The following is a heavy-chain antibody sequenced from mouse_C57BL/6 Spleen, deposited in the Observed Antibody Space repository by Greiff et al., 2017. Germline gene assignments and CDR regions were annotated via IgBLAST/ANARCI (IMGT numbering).Heavy chain of an antibody. V-gene: IGHV1-80*01. Sequence: VQLQQSGAELVKPGASVKISCKASGYAFSSYWMNWVKQRPGKGLEWIGQIYPGDGDTNYNGKFKGKATLTVDTSSSTAYMQLSSLTSEDSAVYYCARRIGRGDFDYWGQGTTLTVSS. J-gene: IGHJ2*01. CDR3: ARRIGRGDFDY. CDR1: GYAFSSYW. CDR2: IYPGDGDT.